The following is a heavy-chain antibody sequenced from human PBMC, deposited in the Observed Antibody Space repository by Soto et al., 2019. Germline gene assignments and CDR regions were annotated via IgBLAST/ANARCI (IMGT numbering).Heavy chain of an antibody. V-gene: IGHV4-59*08. J-gene: IGHJ4*02. D-gene: IGHD2-8*01. CDR2: IYYSRSA. CDR1: GGSISTYY. CDR3: ARGGHCTNGVCSALDY. Sequence: QVQLQESGPGLVKPSETLSLTCTVSGGSISTYYWSWIRQPPGKGLEWIGYIYYSRSASYNPSLKSRVTISLDTSKNQFSLRLSSVTAADTAVYYCARGGHCTNGVCSALDYWGQGTLVTVSS.